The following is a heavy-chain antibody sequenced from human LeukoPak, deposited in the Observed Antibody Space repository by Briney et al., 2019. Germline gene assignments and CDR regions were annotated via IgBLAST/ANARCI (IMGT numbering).Heavy chain of an antibody. Sequence: GGSLRLSCAASGLTFSNYAMTWVRQAPGKGLEWVSSITAGGGTSYTDSVKGRFTVYRDNSKNTLYLQMNSLRAGDTALYYCAKDPNGDYVGAFDSWGQGTMVAVSS. CDR3: AKDPNGDYVGAFDS. CDR2: ITAGGGT. CDR1: GLTFSNYA. D-gene: IGHD4-17*01. J-gene: IGHJ3*01. V-gene: IGHV3-23*01.